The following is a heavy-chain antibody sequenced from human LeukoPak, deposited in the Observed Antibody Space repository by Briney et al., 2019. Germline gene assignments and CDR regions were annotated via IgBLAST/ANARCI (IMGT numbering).Heavy chain of an antibody. Sequence: GSSVKVSCKASGYTFTSYYMHWVRQAPGQGLEGMGIINQSGGSTSYAQKFQGRVTMTRDMSTSTVYMELSSLRSEDTAVYYCAREWRAFGVVIMGYDNWFDPWGQGTLVTVSS. CDR3: AREWRAFGVVIMGYDNWFDP. V-gene: IGHV1-46*01. CDR1: GYTFTSYY. J-gene: IGHJ5*02. D-gene: IGHD3-3*01. CDR2: INQSGGST.